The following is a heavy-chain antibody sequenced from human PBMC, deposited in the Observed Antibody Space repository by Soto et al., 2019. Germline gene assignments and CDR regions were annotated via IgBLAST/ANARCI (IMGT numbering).Heavy chain of an antibody. CDR1: GFTFSSYA. CDR3: AKGRRAGYCSRTSCQATFYMDV. D-gene: IGHD2-2*03. J-gene: IGHJ6*03. CDR2: ISGSGGST. Sequence: GGSLRLSCAASGFTFSSYAMSWVRQAPGKGLEWVSAISGSGGSTYYADSVKGRFTISRDNSKNTLYLQMNSLRAEDTAVYYCAKGRRAGYCSRTSCQATFYMDVWGKGTTVTVSS. V-gene: IGHV3-23*01.